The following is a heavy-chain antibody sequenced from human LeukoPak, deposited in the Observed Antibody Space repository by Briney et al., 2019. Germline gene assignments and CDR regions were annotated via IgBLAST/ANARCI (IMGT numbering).Heavy chain of an antibody. D-gene: IGHD7-27*01. CDR3: ARGFRGDNFDY. CDR2: IYTSGST. CDR1: GGSISSGSYY. J-gene: IGHJ4*02. V-gene: IGHV4-61*02. Sequence: SQTLSLTCTVSGGSISSGSYYWSWIRQPAGKGLEWIGRIYTSGSTNYNPSLKSRVTISVDTSKNQFSLKLSSVTAADTAVYFCARGFRGDNFDYWGQGTLVTVSS.